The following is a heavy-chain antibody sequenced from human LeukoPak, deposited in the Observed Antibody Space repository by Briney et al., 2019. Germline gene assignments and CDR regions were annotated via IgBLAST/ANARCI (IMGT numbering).Heavy chain of an antibody. CDR2: IYTSGST. V-gene: IGHV4-61*02. D-gene: IGHD1-1*01. J-gene: IGHJ4*02. Sequence: SETLSLTCTVSGGSISGGSYYWSWIRQPAGKGLEWIGRIYTSGSTNYNPSLKSRVTISVDTSKNQFSLKLSSVTAADTAVYYCASGTWPDYWGQGTLVTVSS. CDR3: ASGTWPDY. CDR1: GGSISGGSYY.